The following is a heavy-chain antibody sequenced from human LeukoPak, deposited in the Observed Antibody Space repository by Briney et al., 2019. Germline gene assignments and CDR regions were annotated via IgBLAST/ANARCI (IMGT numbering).Heavy chain of an antibody. CDR1: GFTFSSYA. D-gene: IGHD2-2*01. CDR3: ARDPNAVVVPAGDFDY. V-gene: IGHV3-30-3*01. CDR2: ISYDGSNK. J-gene: IGHJ4*02. Sequence: PGRSLRLSCAASGFTFSSYAMHWVPQAPGKGLEWVSVISYDGSNKYYADSVKGRFTISRDNSKNTLYLQMNSLRAEDTAVYYCARDPNAVVVPAGDFDYWGQGTLVTVSS.